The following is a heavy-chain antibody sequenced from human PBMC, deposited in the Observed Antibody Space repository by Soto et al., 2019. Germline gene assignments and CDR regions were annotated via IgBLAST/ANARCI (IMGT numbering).Heavy chain of an antibody. Sequence: GGSLRLSCAASGFTFSSYAMHWVRQAPGKGLEWVSGISWNSGSIDYADSVKGRFTVSRDNAKKSLYLQMNSLRGEDTALYYYAKVIQTLGDYDYALDVWGQGTTVTVSS. CDR2: ISWNSGSI. CDR1: GFTFSSYA. CDR3: AKVIQTLGDYDYALDV. J-gene: IGHJ6*02. D-gene: IGHD1-1*01. V-gene: IGHV3-9*01.